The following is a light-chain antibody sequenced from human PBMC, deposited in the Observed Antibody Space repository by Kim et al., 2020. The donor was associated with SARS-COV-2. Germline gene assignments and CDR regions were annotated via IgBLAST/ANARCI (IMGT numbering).Light chain of an antibody. CDR1: ALTKKY. V-gene: IGLV3-10*01. CDR3: YSTDSSGNHRV. Sequence: PGQTARITCSGEALTKKYAYWYQQKSGQAPVLVNYEDSKRPSGIPERFAGSSSGTMATLTISGAQVEDEADYYCYSTDSSGNHRVFGGGTQLTVL. CDR2: EDS. J-gene: IGLJ3*02.